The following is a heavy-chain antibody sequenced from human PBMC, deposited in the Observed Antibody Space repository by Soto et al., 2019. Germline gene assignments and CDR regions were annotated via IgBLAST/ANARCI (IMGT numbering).Heavy chain of an antibody. CDR2: MNPNSGNT. Sequence: QVQLVQSGAEVKKPGASVKVSCKASGYTFTNYDLNWVRQAAGQGLEWMGWMNPNSGNTGYAQKFQGRVTMTRDTAIRTAYLELSSLTSEDTAVYYCVREEIVLMEFDTSNSELWFDPWGQGTLVTVSS. V-gene: IGHV1-8*01. CDR3: VREEIVLMEFDTSNSELWFDP. D-gene: IGHD2-8*01. J-gene: IGHJ5*02. CDR1: GYTFTNYD.